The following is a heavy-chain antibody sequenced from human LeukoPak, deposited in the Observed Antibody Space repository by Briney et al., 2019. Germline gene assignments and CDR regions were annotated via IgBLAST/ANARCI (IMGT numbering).Heavy chain of an antibody. CDR1: GFTFSSYS. CDR3: ARDLVLYGDY. D-gene: IGHD4-17*01. V-gene: IGHV3-21*01. CDR2: ITSSSYI. J-gene: IGHJ4*02. Sequence: GGSLRLSCAASGFTFSSYSMNWVRQAPGKGLEWVSSITSSSYIYYADSVKGRFTTSRDNAKNSLYLQMNSLRAEDTAVYYCARDLVLYGDYWGQGTLVTVSS.